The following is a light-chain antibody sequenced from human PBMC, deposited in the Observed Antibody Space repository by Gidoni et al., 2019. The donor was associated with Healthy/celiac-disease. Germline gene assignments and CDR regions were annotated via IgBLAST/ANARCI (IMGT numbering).Light chain of an antibody. CDR1: QGISNY. CDR2: AES. V-gene: IGKV1-27*01. J-gene: IGKJ1*01. CDR3: QKYNSASWT. Sequence: DIPMTQTPSSRSASVGDRVIITCRASQGISNYLAWYQQKPGKVPKLLIYAESTLQSGVPSRFSGSGSGTDFTLTISSLQPEEVATYYCQKYNSASWTFGEGTKVEIK.